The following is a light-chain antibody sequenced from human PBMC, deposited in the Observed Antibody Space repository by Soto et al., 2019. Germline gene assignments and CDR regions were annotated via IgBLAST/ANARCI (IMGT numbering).Light chain of an antibody. CDR1: QSVSSSY. CDR3: QQYGSSPNT. CDR2: GAS. V-gene: IGKV3-20*01. Sequence: EIVLTQSPGTLSLSPGERATLSCRASQSVSSSYLAWYQQKPGQAPRLLIYGASSRATGIPDRFSGSGSGTDFTFTISRLEPEDFAVYYCQQYGSSPNTFGGGTKV. J-gene: IGKJ4*01.